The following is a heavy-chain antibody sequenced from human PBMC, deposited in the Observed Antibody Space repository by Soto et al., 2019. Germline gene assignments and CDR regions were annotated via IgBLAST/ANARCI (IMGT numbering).Heavy chain of an antibody. D-gene: IGHD3-22*01. V-gene: IGHV5-51*01. J-gene: IGHJ4*02. CDR2: IYPGDSDT. Sequence: PGESLKISCKGSGYSFTSYWIGWVRQMPGEGLEWMGIIYPGDSDTRYSPSFQGQVTISADKSISTAYLQWSSLKASDTAMYYCATRVGGYYDSSGYYYGYFDYWGQGTLVTVSS. CDR1: GYSFTSYW. CDR3: ATRVGGYYDSSGYYYGYFDY.